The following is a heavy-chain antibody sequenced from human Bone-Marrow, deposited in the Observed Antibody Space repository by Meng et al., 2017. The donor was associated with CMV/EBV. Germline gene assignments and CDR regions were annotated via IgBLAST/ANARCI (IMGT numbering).Heavy chain of an antibody. CDR1: FTCDDYA. CDR2: VSWDGGST. Sequence: FTCDDYAMHWVRQAPGKGLEWVTLVSWDGGSTYYADSVKGRFTISRDNSKNSLYLQMNSLRAEDTAVYYCASPIAAANYYYYGMDVWGQGTTVTVSS. V-gene: IGHV3-43D*03. D-gene: IGHD6-13*01. J-gene: IGHJ6*02. CDR3: ASPIAAANYYYYGMDV.